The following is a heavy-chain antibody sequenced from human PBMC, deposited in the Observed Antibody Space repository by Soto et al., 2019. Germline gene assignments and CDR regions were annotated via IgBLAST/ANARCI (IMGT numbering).Heavy chain of an antibody. CDR3: ARETTGGDFHY. CDR1: GGSITSGGYY. CDR2: IYHSGST. D-gene: IGHD1-1*01. Sequence: PSETLSLTCTVSGGSITSGGYYWTWIRQHPGKGLEWIGYIYHSGSTFYNPSLKSRVTISPDTSWTQFSLKLSSVTAADTAVYYCARETTGGDFHYWGQGIPGHRLL. J-gene: IGHJ4*02. V-gene: IGHV4-31*03.